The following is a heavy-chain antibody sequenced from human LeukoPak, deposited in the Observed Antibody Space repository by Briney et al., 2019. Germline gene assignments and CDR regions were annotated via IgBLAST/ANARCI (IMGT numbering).Heavy chain of an antibody. CDR2: IWYDGSNK. Sequence: PGGSLRPSCAASGFTFSSYSMNWVRQAPGKGLEWVAVIWYDGSNKYYADSVKGRFTISRDNSKNTLYLQMNSLRAEDTAVYYCARDCYYYGSGSYYRFDYWGQGTLVTVSS. J-gene: IGHJ4*02. V-gene: IGHV3-33*08. CDR1: GFTFSSYS. D-gene: IGHD3-10*01. CDR3: ARDCYYYGSGSYYRFDY.